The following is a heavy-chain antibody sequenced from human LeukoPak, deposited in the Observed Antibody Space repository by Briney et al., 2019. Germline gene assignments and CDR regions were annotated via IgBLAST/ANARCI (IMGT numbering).Heavy chain of an antibody. CDR2: IYYSGST. D-gene: IGHD4-17*01. Sequence: SETLSLTCAVSGGSISSGGYYWSWIRQHPGKGLEWIGYIYYSGSTYYNPSLKSRVTISVDTSKNQFSLKLSSVTAADTAVYYCARGDYGRYYYYYMDVWGKGTTVTVSS. V-gene: IGHV4-31*11. J-gene: IGHJ6*03. CDR1: GGSISSGGYY. CDR3: ARGDYGRYYYYYMDV.